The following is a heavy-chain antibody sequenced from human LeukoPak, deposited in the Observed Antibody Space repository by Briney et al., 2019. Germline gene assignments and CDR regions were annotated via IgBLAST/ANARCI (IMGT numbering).Heavy chain of an antibody. Sequence: PGGSLRLSCAASGLTFSSYWMSWVRQAPGKGLEWVANIKQDGSEKYYVDSVKGRFTISRDNAKNSLYLQMNSLRAEDTAVYYCARDSQEVVIPAAPGYWGQGTLVTVSS. CDR1: GLTFSSYW. J-gene: IGHJ4*02. CDR2: IKQDGSEK. V-gene: IGHV3-7*01. CDR3: ARDSQEVVIPAAPGY. D-gene: IGHD2-2*01.